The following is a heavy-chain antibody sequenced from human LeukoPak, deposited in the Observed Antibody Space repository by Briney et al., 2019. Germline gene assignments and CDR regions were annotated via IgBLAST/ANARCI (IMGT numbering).Heavy chain of an antibody. CDR1: GFTFSSYA. V-gene: IGHV3-23*01. CDR3: AKDFQWAPAASDY. CDR2: ISGSGGST. Sequence: SGGSLRLSCAASGFTFSSYAMSWVRQAPGKGLEWVSAISGSGGSTYYADSVKGRFTISRDNSKNTLYLQMNSLRAEDTAVYYCAKDFQWAPAASDYWGQGTLVTVSS. D-gene: IGHD2-2*01. J-gene: IGHJ4*02.